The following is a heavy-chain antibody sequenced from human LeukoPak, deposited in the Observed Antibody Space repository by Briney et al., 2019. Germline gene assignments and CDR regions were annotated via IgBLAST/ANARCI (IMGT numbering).Heavy chain of an antibody. Sequence: SETLSLTCTVSGASISSNSFYWGWIRQPPGKGLEWIGTIYYNGDTFYNPSLKSRVTMSVDTSASQFSLKLPSVTAADTAVYYCVRDDMWSGYYYFDYWGQGTLVTVSS. D-gene: IGHD3-3*01. V-gene: IGHV4-39*02. CDR2: IYYNGDT. CDR1: GASISSNSFY. CDR3: VRDDMWSGYYYFDY. J-gene: IGHJ4*02.